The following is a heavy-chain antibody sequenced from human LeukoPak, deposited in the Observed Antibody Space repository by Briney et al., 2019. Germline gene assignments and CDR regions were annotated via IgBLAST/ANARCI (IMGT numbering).Heavy chain of an antibody. J-gene: IGHJ2*01. CDR2: IYPGDSDT. CDR1: GYSFTSYW. Sequence: GESLKISCKGSGYSFTSYWIGWVRPMPGKGLEWMGIIYPGDSDTRYSPSFQGQVTISADKPISTAYLQWSSLKASDTAMYYCTRRAGIQDVWYFDLWGRGTLVTVSS. CDR3: TRRAGIQDVWYFDL. V-gene: IGHV5-51*01. D-gene: IGHD1-14*01.